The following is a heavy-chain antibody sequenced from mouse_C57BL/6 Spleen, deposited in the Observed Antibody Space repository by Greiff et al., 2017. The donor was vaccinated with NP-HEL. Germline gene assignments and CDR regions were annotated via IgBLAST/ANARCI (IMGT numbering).Heavy chain of an antibody. CDR2: ILPGSGST. V-gene: IGHV1-9*01. J-gene: IGHJ4*01. D-gene: IGHD1-1*01. CDR1: GYTFTGYW. Sequence: QVQLQQSGAELMKPGASVKLSCKATGYTFTGYWIEWVKQRPGHGLEWIGEILPGSGSTNYNEKFKGKATFTADTSSNTAYMQLSSLTTEDSAIYYCARGIYYYGSSPPYAMDYWGQGTSVTVSS. CDR3: ARGIYYYGSSPPYAMDY.